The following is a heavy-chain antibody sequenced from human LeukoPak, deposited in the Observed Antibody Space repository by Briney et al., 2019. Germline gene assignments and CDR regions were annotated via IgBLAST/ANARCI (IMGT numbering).Heavy chain of an antibody. CDR3: ARQRDSCSGGSCLYFDY. V-gene: IGHV4-59*01. CDR1: GGSISSYY. CDR2: IYYSGST. J-gene: IGHJ4*02. D-gene: IGHD2-15*01. Sequence: SETLSLTCTVSGGSISSYYWSWIRQPPGKGLEWIGYIYYSGSTNYNPSLKSRVTISVDTSKNQFSLKLSSVTAADTAVYYCARQRDSCSGGSCLYFDYWGQGTLVTVSS.